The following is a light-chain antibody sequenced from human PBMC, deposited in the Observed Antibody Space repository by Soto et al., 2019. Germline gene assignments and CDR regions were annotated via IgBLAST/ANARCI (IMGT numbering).Light chain of an antibody. CDR2: DVS. CDR1: SSDVGGYNY. J-gene: IGLJ1*01. CDR3: SSYRSRSTLLYV. Sequence: QSALTQPASVSGSPGQSITISCTGTSSDVGGYNYVSWYQQHPGKAPKLMIYDVSNRPSGVSNRFSGSKSGNTASLTISGLQAGDEADYYCSSYRSRSTLLYVFGTGTKVTVL. V-gene: IGLV2-14*01.